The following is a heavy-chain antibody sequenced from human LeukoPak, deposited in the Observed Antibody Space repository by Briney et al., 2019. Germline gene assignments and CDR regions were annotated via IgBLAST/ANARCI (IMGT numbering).Heavy chain of an antibody. Sequence: TSETLSLTCTVSGGSIIGYYWNWIRQPPGKGLDWIGYIHHSGSTNYNPSLKSRVTISVDTSKTQISLKLRAVTAADTAVYYCARSRVWSDYWGYFDYWGQGTLVTVSS. CDR2: IHHSGST. J-gene: IGHJ4*02. CDR1: GGSIIGYY. D-gene: IGHD3-3*01. CDR3: ARSRVWSDYWGYFDY. V-gene: IGHV4-59*01.